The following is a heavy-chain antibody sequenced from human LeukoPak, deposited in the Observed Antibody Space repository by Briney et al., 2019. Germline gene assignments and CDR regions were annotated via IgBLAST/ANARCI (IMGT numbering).Heavy chain of an antibody. CDR3: ARRSWRYYMDV. Sequence: GGSLRLSCAASGFTFSSYWMHWVRQAPGKGLVWVSRINSDGSSKSYADSVKGRFTISRDNAKNTLYLQMNSLRAEDTAVYYCARRSWRYYMDVWGKGTTVTVSS. CDR1: GFTFSSYW. J-gene: IGHJ6*03. V-gene: IGHV3-74*01. CDR2: INSDGSSK.